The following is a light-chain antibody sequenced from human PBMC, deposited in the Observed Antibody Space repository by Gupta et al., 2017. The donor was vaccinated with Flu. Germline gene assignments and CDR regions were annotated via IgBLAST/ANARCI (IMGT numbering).Light chain of an antibody. CDR1: SPYIGGRY. Sequence: QSVLTHPPSASGSPGQMVTLSCSARSPYIGGRYIYWYPHIPGTAPKLLSHRDNPRPSGVPARLSGAYAFTSSSLAISGLRSEDEGEYYCAERSDSRSGRWVFGVGTKLPVL. V-gene: IGLV1-47*01. CDR3: AERSDSRSGRWV. J-gene: IGLJ3*02. CDR2: RDN.